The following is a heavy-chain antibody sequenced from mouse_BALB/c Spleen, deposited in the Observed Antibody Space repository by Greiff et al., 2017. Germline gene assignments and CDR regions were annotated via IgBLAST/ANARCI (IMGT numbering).Heavy chain of an antibody. V-gene: IGHV3-2*02. CDR1: GYSITSDYA. D-gene: IGHD3-1*01. Sequence: EVKLVESGPGLVKPSQSLSLTCTVTGYSITSDYAWNWIRQFPGNKLEWMGYISYSGSTSYNPSLKSRISITRDTSKNQFFLQLNSVTTEDTATYYCARELGLFAYWGQGTLVTVSA. CDR3: ARELGLFAY. J-gene: IGHJ3*01. CDR2: ISYSGST.